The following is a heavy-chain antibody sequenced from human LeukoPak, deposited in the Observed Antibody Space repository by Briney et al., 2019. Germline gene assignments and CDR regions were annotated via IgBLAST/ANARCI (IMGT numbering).Heavy chain of an antibody. CDR2: IYSGSST. J-gene: IGHJ4*02. CDR1: GFTVSSNY. CDR3: ARDMGAPVDY. D-gene: IGHD1-26*01. Sequence: GGSLRLSCAASGFTVSSNYMSWVRQAPGKGLEWVSVIYSGSSTYYADSVKGRFTISRDNSKNTLYLQMNSLRAKDTAVYYCARDMGAPVDYWGQGTLVTVSS. V-gene: IGHV3-53*01.